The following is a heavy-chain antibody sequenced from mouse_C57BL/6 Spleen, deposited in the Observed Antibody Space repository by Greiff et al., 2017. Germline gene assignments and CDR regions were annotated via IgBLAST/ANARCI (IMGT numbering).Heavy chain of an antibody. Sequence: EVQRVESGPELVKPGASVKMSCKASGYTFTDYNMHWVKQSHGKSLEWIGYINPNNGSLSYNQKFKGKATLTVNKSSSTAYMELRSLTSEDSAVYYCARGVLGFDYWGQGTTLTVSS. CDR2: INPNNGSL. CDR3: ARGVLGFDY. V-gene: IGHV1-22*01. J-gene: IGHJ2*01. CDR1: GYTFTDYN. D-gene: IGHD4-1*01.